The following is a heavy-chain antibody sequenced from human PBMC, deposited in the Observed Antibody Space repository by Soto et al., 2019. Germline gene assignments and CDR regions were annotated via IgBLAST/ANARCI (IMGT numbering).Heavy chain of an antibody. CDR1: GYTFTSYG. J-gene: IGHJ4*02. V-gene: IGHV1-18*01. Sequence: QVQLVQSGAEVKKPGASVKVSCKASGYTFTSYGISWVRQAPGQGLEWMGWISAYNGNTNYAQKLQGRVTMTTHTSKSTAYMERRSLRSDDTAVYYCAREGGIAVAGIQNDYWGQGTLVTVSS. CDR2: ISAYNGNT. CDR3: AREGGIAVAGIQNDY. D-gene: IGHD6-19*01.